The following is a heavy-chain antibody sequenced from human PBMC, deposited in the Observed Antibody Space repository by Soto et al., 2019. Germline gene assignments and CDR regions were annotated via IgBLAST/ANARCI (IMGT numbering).Heavy chain of an antibody. CDR2: ISADNCNT. CDR3: ARTGDAKNFSLPFWPLTY. CDR1: GYNFNNYG. V-gene: IGHV1-18*01. Sequence: QAQLVQSGAEVKKPGTSVRVSCKASGYNFNNYGITWVRQAPGQGLEWMGWISADNCNTVYAQKLQGRVTMTTDTSTSTAYMDVTSLRFDDPAVYYCARTGDAKNFSLPFWPLTYWGQGTLVIVSS. J-gene: IGHJ4*02. D-gene: IGHD2-21*01.